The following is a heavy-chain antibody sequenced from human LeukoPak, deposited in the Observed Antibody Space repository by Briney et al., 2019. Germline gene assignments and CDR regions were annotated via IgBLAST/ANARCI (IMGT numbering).Heavy chain of an antibody. J-gene: IGHJ3*02. CDR2: ISYDGSNK. D-gene: IGHD2-21*01. CDR1: GFTFGSYA. V-gene: IGHV3-30*18. Sequence: GRSLRLSCAASGFTFGSYAMHWVRQAPGKGLEWVAVISYDGSNKYYEDSVKGRFTISRDNSKNTMYVQMNSLRPEDTALYYCAKDLAPGDTWGDGFGIWGQGTMVTVSS. CDR3: AKDLAPGDTWGDGFGI.